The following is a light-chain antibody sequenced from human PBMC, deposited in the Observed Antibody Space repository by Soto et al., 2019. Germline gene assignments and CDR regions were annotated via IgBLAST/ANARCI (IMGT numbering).Light chain of an antibody. CDR3: QQSHSLPLT. V-gene: IGKV1-39*01. CDR2: AAS. CDR1: QDIVTY. Sequence: DIQMTQSPSSLSASRGDSVTITCRASQDIVTYLSWYQQKPGKAPELLIYAASGLQRGVPSRFSGSGSGTDFTLTISSLQPEDFATYYCQQSHSLPLTFGGGTRVEIK. J-gene: IGKJ4*01.